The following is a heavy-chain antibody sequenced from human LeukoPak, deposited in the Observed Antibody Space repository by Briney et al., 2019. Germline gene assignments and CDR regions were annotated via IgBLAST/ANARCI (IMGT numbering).Heavy chain of an antibody. D-gene: IGHD2-21*02. V-gene: IGHV1-8*01. CDR1: GYTFTSYD. J-gene: IGHJ3*02. CDR3: ARGPVALAYCGGDCPDAFDI. Sequence: GASVKVSCKASGYTFTSYDINWVRQATGQGLEWMGWMNPNSGNTGYAQKFQGRVTMTRNTSISTAYMELSSLRAEDTAVYYCARGPVALAYCGGDCPDAFDIWGQGTMVTVSS. CDR2: MNPNSGNT.